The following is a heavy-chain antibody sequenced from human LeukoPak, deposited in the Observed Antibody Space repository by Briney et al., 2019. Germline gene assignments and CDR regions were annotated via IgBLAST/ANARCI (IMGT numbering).Heavy chain of an antibody. Sequence: PGGSLRLSCAASGFTFSSYGMHWVRQAPGKGLEWVAVIWYDGSNKYYADSVKGRFTISRDNSKNTLYLQMNSLRAEDTAVYYCARVALTYYYDSSGSPLPDYWGQGTLVTVSS. CDR1: GFTFSSYG. D-gene: IGHD3-22*01. CDR3: ARVALTYYYDSSGSPLPDY. J-gene: IGHJ4*02. CDR2: IWYDGSNK. V-gene: IGHV3-33*01.